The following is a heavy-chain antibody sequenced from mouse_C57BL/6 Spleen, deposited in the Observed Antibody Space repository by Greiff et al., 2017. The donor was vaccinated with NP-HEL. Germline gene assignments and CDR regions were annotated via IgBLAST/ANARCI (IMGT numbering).Heavy chain of an antibody. CDR1: GFTFTDYY. CDR2: IRNKANGYTT. D-gene: IGHD2-3*01. CDR3: ARSGWLGFDY. J-gene: IGHJ2*01. V-gene: IGHV7-3*01. Sequence: EVMLVESGGGLVQPGGSLSLSCAASGFTFTDYYMSWVRQPPGKALEWLGFIRNKANGYTTEYSASVKGRFTISRDNSQSILYLQMNALRAEDSATYYCARSGWLGFDYWGQGTTLTVSS.